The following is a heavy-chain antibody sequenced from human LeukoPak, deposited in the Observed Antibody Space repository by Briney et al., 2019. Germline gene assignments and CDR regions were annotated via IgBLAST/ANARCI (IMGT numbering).Heavy chain of an antibody. J-gene: IGHJ3*02. CDR3: TRDRRRDLLHAFDI. V-gene: IGHV4-59*01. CDR1: GGTISRYY. Sequence: PSETLSLTCTVSGGTISRYYWSWIRQPPRKGLEWIAYIDYIGSTNYNPSLKSRLTISLDASKNQFSLKLSSVTAADTAVYYCTRDRRRDLLHAFDIWGQGTMVTVSS. CDR2: IDYIGST. D-gene: IGHD1-26*01.